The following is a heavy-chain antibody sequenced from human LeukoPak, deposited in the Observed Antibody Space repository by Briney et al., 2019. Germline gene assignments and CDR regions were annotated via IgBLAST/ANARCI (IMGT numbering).Heavy chain of an antibody. D-gene: IGHD3-10*01. Sequence: PSETLSLTCTVSGGSISSSGYYWGWIRQPPGKGLEWIGSIYYSGSTYYNPSLKSRVTISVDTSKNQFSLKLSSVTAADTAVYYCARRSLWFGELSLYYFAHWGQGTLVTVSS. CDR1: GGSISSSGYY. V-gene: IGHV4-39*01. CDR3: ARRSLWFGELSLYYFAH. J-gene: IGHJ4*02. CDR2: IYYSGST.